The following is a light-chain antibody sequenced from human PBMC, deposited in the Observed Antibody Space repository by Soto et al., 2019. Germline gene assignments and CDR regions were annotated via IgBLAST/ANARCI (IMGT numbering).Light chain of an antibody. Sequence: EIVLTQSPGTLSLSPGERATLSCRASQSVTSSYLAWYQQKPGQPPRLLIFDASSRATGIPDRFTGSGSGTDFTLTISSLEPEDFAVYYCQHYGRSPPSWTFGQGIEVEIK. CDR1: QSVTSSY. CDR2: DAS. CDR3: QHYGRSPPSWT. J-gene: IGKJ1*01. V-gene: IGKV3-20*01.